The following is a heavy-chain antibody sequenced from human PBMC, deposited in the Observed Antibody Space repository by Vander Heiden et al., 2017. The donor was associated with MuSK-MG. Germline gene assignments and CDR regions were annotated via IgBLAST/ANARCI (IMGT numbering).Heavy chain of an antibody. CDR2: IYPGDSDT. V-gene: IGHV5-51*01. J-gene: IGHJ5*02. CDR1: GYSVTSYW. CDR3: ARVWYYYDSSGYSGWFDP. Sequence: EVQLVQSGAEVKKPGESLKSACKGSGYSVTSYWFCCVRQMPGQGLEWMGIIYPGDSDTSYSPSFQGQVTISADKSISTAYLQWSSLKASDTAMYYCARVWYYYDSSGYSGWFDPWGQGTLVTVSS. D-gene: IGHD3-22*01.